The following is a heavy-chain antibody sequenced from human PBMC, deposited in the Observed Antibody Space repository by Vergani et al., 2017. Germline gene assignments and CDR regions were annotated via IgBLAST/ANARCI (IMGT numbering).Heavy chain of an antibody. CDR3: ARDGHYSVLSGYYIGVGFDI. J-gene: IGHJ3*02. V-gene: IGHV3-7*01. CDR1: GFTFSSYW. CDR2: IKQDGSEK. D-gene: IGHD3-3*01. Sequence: EVQLVESGGGLVQPGGSLRLSCAASGFTFSSYWMSWVRQAPGKGLEWVANIKQDGSEKYYVDSVKGRFTISRDNAKNSLYLQMNSLRAEDTARYYCARDGHYSVLSGYYIGVGFDIGGQGTRVTVSS.